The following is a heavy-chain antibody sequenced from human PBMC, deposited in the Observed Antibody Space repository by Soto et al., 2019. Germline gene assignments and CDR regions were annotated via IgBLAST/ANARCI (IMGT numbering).Heavy chain of an antibody. J-gene: IGHJ4*02. V-gene: IGHV4-61*01. D-gene: IGHD3-3*01. Sequence: PSETLSLTCTVSGGSVSSGSYYWSWIRQPPGKGLEWIGYVYYTGRTNYNPSLKSRVTISLDTSKNQFSLMLTSVTAADTAVYYRARDFDYFDYWGQGTVVTVS. CDR1: GGSVSSGSYY. CDR3: ARDFDYFDY. CDR2: VYYTGRT.